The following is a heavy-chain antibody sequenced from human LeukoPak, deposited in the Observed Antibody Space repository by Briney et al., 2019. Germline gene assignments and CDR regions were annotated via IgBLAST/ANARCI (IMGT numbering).Heavy chain of an antibody. Sequence: GGSLRLSCAASGFTFSSYAMSWVRQAPGKGLEWVSAISGSGGSTYYADSVKGRFTISRDNSKNTLYLQMNSLRAEHTAVYYCAKESENYYDSSGYNPFDYWGQGTLVSVSS. V-gene: IGHV3-23*01. D-gene: IGHD3-22*01. CDR2: ISGSGGST. CDR3: AKESENYYDSSGYNPFDY. CDR1: GFTFSSYA. J-gene: IGHJ4*02.